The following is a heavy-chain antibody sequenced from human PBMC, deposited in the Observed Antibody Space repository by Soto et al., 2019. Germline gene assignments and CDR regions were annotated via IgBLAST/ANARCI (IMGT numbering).Heavy chain of an antibody. CDR1: GYTLTELS. D-gene: IGHD6-19*01. J-gene: IGHJ4*02. Sequence: ASVKVSCKVSGYTLTELSMHWVRQAPGKGLEWMGGFDPEDGETIYAQKFQGRVTMTEDTSTDTAYMELSSLRSEDTAVYYCATIRDSSGWPENFDYWGQGTLVTVSS. CDR3: ATIRDSSGWPENFDY. V-gene: IGHV1-24*01. CDR2: FDPEDGET.